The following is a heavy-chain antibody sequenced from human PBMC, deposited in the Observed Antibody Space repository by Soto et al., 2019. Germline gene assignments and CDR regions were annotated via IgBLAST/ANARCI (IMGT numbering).Heavy chain of an antibody. D-gene: IGHD1-1*01. V-gene: IGHV1-2*02. CDR3: SSHDPGARFDP. CDR2: INPNNGAT. Sequence: QVQLVQSGAEVKKPGASVKVSCKAPRYIVTAYFMHWVRQAPGQGLEWMGWINPNNGATHYGLSFQGRVTMTRDTSISTAYMELSSLRSDDTAVYYCSSHDPGARFDPWGQGTLVIVSS. CDR1: RYIVTAYF. J-gene: IGHJ5*02.